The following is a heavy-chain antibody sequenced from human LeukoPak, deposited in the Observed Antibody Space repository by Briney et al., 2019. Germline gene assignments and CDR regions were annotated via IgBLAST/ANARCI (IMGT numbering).Heavy chain of an antibody. Sequence: GGSLRLSCAASGFTFSSYWMSWVRQAPGKGLEWVANIKQDGSEKYYVDSVEGRFTISRDNAKNSLYLQMNSLRAEDTAVYYCARDTRVLRYFDWLLSPADYWGQGTLVTVSS. V-gene: IGHV3-7*01. CDR2: IKQDGSEK. CDR1: GFTFSSYW. CDR3: ARDTRVLRYFDWLLSPADY. D-gene: IGHD3-9*01. J-gene: IGHJ4*02.